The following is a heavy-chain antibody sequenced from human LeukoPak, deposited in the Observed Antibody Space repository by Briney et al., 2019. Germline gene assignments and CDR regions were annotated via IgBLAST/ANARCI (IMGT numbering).Heavy chain of an antibody. CDR2: INPSGGST. V-gene: IGHV1-46*01. D-gene: IGHD3-9*01. Sequence: ASVKVSCTASGYTFTSYYMHWVRQAPGQGLEWMGIINPSGGSTSYAQKFQGRVTMTRGTSTSTAYMELRSLRSDDTAVYYCARDFMDFDPNDYWGQGTLVTVSS. CDR1: GYTFTSYY. CDR3: ARDFMDFDPNDY. J-gene: IGHJ4*02.